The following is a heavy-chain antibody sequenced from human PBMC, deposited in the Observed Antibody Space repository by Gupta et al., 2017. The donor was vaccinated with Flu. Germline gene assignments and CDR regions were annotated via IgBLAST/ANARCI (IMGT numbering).Heavy chain of an antibody. Sequence: QVQLVQSGAEVKEPGASVKVSCKASGYTFTSYGISWVRQAPGQGLEWMGWISGYDGKTKYVQKFQGRVTMTTDTSASTAYMELRSLRSDDTAVYYCAKAAGTTYVLPKPPENWGQGTLVTVSS. CDR3: AKAAGTTYVLPKPPEN. D-gene: IGHD1-7*01. J-gene: IGHJ4*02. CDR2: ISGYDGKT. V-gene: IGHV1-18*01. CDR1: GYTFTSYG.